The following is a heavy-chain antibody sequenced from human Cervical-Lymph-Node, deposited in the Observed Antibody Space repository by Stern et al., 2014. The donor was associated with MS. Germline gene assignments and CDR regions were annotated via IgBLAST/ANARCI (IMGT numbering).Heavy chain of an antibody. J-gene: IGHJ3*02. D-gene: IGHD2-15*01. CDR1: GYNFTSYG. CDR3: ARGLLGSENAFDI. Sequence: VQLVESGAEVKKPGASVKVSCKASGYNFTSYGISWVRQAPGQGLEWMGWISAYNGNSNYAQKRQGGVTMATDTTTSTAYMELRCLRSDDTAVYYCARGLLGSENAFDIWGQGTMFTVSS. V-gene: IGHV1-18*01. CDR2: ISAYNGNS.